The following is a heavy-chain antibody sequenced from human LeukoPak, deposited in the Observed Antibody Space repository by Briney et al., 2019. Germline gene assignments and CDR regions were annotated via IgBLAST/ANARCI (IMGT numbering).Heavy chain of an antibody. CDR1: GFTFSSYA. J-gene: IGHJ3*02. V-gene: IGHV3-30-3*02. CDR2: ISYDGSNK. Sequence: GRSLRLSCAASGFTFSSYAMHWVRQAPGKGLEWVAVISYDGSNKYYADSVKGRFTISRDNSKNTLYLQMNSLRAEDTAVYYCAKSYWYPGVPQPAAITSGAFDIWGQGTMVTVSS. D-gene: IGHD2-2*01. CDR3: AKSYWYPGVPQPAAITSGAFDI.